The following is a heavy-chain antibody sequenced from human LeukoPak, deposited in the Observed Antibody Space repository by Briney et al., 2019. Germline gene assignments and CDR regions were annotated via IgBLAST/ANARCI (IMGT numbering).Heavy chain of an antibody. CDR2: IYYSGST. V-gene: IGHV4-59*01. CDR3: TREHNSSPQLLDY. D-gene: IGHD2/OR15-2a*01. Sequence: SETLSLTCAVSGGSITGYFWNWIRQTPKKGLEWIGYIYYSGSTHYNPSLKSRVTMSLDTSKNQFSLRLTSVTAADTAVYYCTREHNSSPQLLDYWSQGTLVIVSS. J-gene: IGHJ4*02. CDR1: GGSITGYF.